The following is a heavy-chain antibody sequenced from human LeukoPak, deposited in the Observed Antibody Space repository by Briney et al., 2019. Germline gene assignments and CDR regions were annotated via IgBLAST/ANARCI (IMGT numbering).Heavy chain of an antibody. J-gene: IGHJ6*03. V-gene: IGHV4-39*01. Sequence: SETLSLTCTVSGDSISSSSYYWGWIRQPPGKGLELIGSIYYSGSTYYNPSLKSRVTISVDTSKNQFSLKLSSVTAADTAVYYCARGRVHYDSSGYYYSGNYYMDVWGKGTTVTVSS. CDR2: IYYSGST. D-gene: IGHD3-22*01. CDR1: GDSISSSSYY. CDR3: ARGRVHYDSSGYYYSGNYYMDV.